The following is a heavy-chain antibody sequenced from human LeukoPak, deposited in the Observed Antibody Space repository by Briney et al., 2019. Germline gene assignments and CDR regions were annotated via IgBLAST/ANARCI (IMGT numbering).Heavy chain of an antibody. V-gene: IGHV3-7*01. Sequence: GGSLRLSCVGSGFTFRSHWVNWVRQSPGKGLEWVANIKPDGIGKYYVDSARGRFTVSRDNAKNSAFLQMNSLRAEDTAIYYCATISAQTFDIWGQGTLVSVSS. CDR3: ATISAQTFDI. CDR1: GFTFRSHW. CDR2: IKPDGIGK. D-gene: IGHD5-24*01. J-gene: IGHJ3*02.